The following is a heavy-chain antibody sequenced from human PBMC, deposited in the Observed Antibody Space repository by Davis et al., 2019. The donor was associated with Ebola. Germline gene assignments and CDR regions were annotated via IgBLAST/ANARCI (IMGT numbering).Heavy chain of an antibody. D-gene: IGHD4-17*01. J-gene: IGHJ6*02. CDR3: ARDADYGAIPSYGMDV. CDR1: GFTFSSYS. CDR2: ISSSSSTI. Sequence: PGGSLRLSCAASGFTFSSYSMNWVRQAPGKGLEWVSYISSSSSTIYYADSVKGRFTISRDNAKNSLYLQMNSLRDEDTAVYYCARDADYGAIPSYGMDVWGQGTTVTVSS. V-gene: IGHV3-48*02.